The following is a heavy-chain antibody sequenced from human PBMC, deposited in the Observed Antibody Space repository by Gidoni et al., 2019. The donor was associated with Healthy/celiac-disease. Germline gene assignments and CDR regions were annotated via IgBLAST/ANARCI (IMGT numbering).Heavy chain of an antibody. CDR1: GGSISSYY. D-gene: IGHD5-18*01. Sequence: QVQLQESGPGLVKPSETLSLTCTVSGGSISSYYWSWIRQPPGKGLEWIGYIYYSGSTNYNPSLKSRVTISVDTSKNQFSLKLSSVTAADTAVYYCASQLVDTAMSGFDIWGQGTMVTVSS. CDR2: IYYSGST. J-gene: IGHJ3*02. CDR3: ASQLVDTAMSGFDI. V-gene: IGHV4-59*01.